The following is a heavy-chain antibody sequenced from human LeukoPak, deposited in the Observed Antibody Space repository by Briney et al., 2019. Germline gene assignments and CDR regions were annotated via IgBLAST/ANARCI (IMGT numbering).Heavy chain of an antibody. CDR3: ARVGVPAATYYYGMDV. Sequence: GASVKVSCKASGYTFTGYYMHWVRQAPGQGLEWMGWINPNSGGTNYAQKFQGRVTMTRDTSISTAYMELSRLRFDDTAVYYCARVGVPAATYYYGMDVWGQGTTVTVSS. CDR2: INPNSGGT. D-gene: IGHD2-2*01. CDR1: GYTFTGYY. V-gene: IGHV1-2*02. J-gene: IGHJ6*02.